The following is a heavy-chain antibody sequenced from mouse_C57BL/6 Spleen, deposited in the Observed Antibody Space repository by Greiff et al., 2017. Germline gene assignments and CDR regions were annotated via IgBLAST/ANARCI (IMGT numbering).Heavy chain of an antibody. D-gene: IGHD4-1*01. Sequence: VKLLESGPELVKPGASVKISCKASGYAFSSSWMNWVKQRPGKGLEWIGRIYPGDGDTNYNGKFKGKATLTADKSSSTAYMQLSSLTSEDSAVYFCARRITGTYAMDYWGQGTSVTVSS. CDR1: GYAFSSSW. V-gene: IGHV1-82*01. J-gene: IGHJ4*01. CDR3: ARRITGTYAMDY. CDR2: IYPGDGDT.